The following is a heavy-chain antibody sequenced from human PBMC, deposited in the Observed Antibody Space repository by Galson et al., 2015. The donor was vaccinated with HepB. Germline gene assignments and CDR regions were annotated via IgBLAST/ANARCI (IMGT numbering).Heavy chain of an antibody. J-gene: IGHJ4*02. CDR3: ARGKGGYCSGGSCYSTADLIGQYYFDY. D-gene: IGHD2-15*01. CDR2: IIPILGIA. Sequence: SVKVSCKASGGTFSSYTISWVRQAPGQGLEWMGRIIPILGIANYAQKFQGRVTITADKSTSTAYMELSSLRSEDTAVYYCARGKGGYCSGGSCYSTADLIGQYYFDYWGQGTLVTVSS. CDR1: GGTFSSYT. V-gene: IGHV1-69*02.